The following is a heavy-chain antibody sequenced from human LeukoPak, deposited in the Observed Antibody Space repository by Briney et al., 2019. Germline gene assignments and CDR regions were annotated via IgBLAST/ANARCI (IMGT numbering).Heavy chain of an antibody. CDR2: IYHSGST. CDR1: GGSISSSNW. D-gene: IGHD3-10*01. Sequence: SETLSLTCAVSGGSISSSNWWSWVRQPPGKGLEWIGEIYHSGSTNYNPSLKSRVTISVDKSKNQFSLKLSSVTAADTAVYYCARTRELWFGELLRRRRRWFDPWGQGTLVTASS. V-gene: IGHV4-4*02. CDR3: ARTRELWFGELLRRRRRWFDP. J-gene: IGHJ5*02.